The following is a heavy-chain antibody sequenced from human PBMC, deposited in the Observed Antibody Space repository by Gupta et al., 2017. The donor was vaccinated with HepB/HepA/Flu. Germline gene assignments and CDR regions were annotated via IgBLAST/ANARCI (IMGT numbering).Heavy chain of an antibody. V-gene: IGHV3-7*01. J-gene: IGHJ4*02. Sequence: GESGGGLVQPGGSLRLYCAASGFTFSSYWMSWVRQAPGKGLEWVANIKQDRSEKYYVDSVKGRFTISRDNAKNSLYLQMNSLRAEDTAVYYCAREGGSGWYEFGYWGQGTLVTVSS. CDR2: IKQDRSEK. D-gene: IGHD6-19*01. CDR1: GFTFSSYW. CDR3: AREGGSGWYEFGY.